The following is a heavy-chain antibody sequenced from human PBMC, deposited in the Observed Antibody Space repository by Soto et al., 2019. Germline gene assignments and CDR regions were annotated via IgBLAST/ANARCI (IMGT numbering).Heavy chain of an antibody. D-gene: IGHD2-21*02. V-gene: IGHV3-30*18. CDR2: ILQDGSNP. Sequence: QVQLVESGGDVVQPGGSLRLSCAASGFTFNYYGMHWVRQPPGKGLEWVAVILQDGSNPNYGDSVKGRFTVSRDNSKDTLYIQKSSLRPEDTTVYYCAKVFCGGDRNTSRCDLFDKWGQGTLVTVSS. CDR1: GFTFNYYG. J-gene: IGHJ4*02. CDR3: AKVFCGGDRNTSRCDLFDK.